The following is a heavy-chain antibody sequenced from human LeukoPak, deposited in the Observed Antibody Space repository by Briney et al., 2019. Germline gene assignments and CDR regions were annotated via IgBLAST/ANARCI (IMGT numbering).Heavy chain of an antibody. V-gene: IGHV7-4-1*02. CDR1: GYSFNSQG. J-gene: IGHJ3*02. Sequence: ASVKVSCKASGYSFNSQGMNWVRQAPGQGLEWMGWINTHSGNPTYAQGSSGRFVFSLDSSVSTAYLQISNLMPEDTAKYYCAREILRFDIWGQGTMVTVSS. CDR2: INTHSGNP. CDR3: AREILRFDI.